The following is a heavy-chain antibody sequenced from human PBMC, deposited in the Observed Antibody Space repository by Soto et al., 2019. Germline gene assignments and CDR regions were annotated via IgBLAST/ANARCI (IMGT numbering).Heavy chain of an antibody. CDR1: GFTFSSYG. V-gene: IGHV3-30*03. Sequence: GGSLRLSCAASGFTFSSYGMHWVRQAPGKGLEWVAVISYDGSNKYYADSVKGRFTISRDSSENTLYLQMSSLRAEDTAVYYCARDFDTSRDDWAYYGIDVWGQGTTVTVSS. D-gene: IGHD6-13*01. J-gene: IGHJ6*02. CDR2: ISYDGSNK. CDR3: ARDFDTSRDDWAYYGIDV.